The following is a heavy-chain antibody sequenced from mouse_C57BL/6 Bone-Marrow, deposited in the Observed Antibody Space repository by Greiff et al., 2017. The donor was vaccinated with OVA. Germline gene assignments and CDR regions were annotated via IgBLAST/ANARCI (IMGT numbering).Heavy chain of an antibody. CDR3: ARVFPHYYGSSYDAMDY. D-gene: IGHD1-1*01. CDR2: ISYDGSN. J-gene: IGHJ4*01. CDR1: GYSITSGYY. Sequence: EVKLQESGPGLVKPSQSLSLTCSVTGYSITSGYYWNWIRQFPGNKLEWMGYISYDGSNNYNPSLKNRISITRDTSKNQFFLKLNSVTTEDTATYYCARVFPHYYGSSYDAMDYWGQGTSVTVSS. V-gene: IGHV3-6*01.